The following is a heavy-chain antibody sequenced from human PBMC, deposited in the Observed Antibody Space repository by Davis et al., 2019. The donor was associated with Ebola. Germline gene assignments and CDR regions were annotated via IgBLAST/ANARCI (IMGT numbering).Heavy chain of an antibody. CDR2: VYTSGSGST. Sequence: MPSETLSLTCTVSGASISNSYWAWIRQPAGKGLEWIGRVYTSGSGSTYYNPSLQSRVTISVDTSKNQFSLMLTSVTAADAAVYYCARDLNVWGQGTTVTVSS. V-gene: IGHV4-4*07. J-gene: IGHJ6*02. CDR3: ARDLNV. CDR1: GASISNSY.